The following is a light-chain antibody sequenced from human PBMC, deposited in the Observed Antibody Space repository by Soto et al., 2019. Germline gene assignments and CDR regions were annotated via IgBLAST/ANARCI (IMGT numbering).Light chain of an antibody. CDR3: SSYTSSTDYV. J-gene: IGLJ1*01. V-gene: IGLV2-14*01. CDR1: SSDIDTYNY. CDR2: EVT. Sequence: QPASVSGSPGQSITISCTGTSSDIDTYNYVSWYQQHPGKAPKLIIYEVTNRPSGVSNRFSGSKSGDTASLTISGLRAEDEADYYCSSYTSSTDYVFGTGTKLTVL.